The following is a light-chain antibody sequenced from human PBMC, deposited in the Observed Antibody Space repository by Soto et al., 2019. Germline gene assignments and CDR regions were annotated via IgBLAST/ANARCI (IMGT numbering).Light chain of an antibody. J-gene: IGLJ1*01. Sequence: NFMLTQSHSVSESPGKTVTISCTRSSGSIASNYVQWYQQRPGSAPTTVIYEDNQRPSGVPDRFSGSIDSSSNSASLTISGLKTEDEADYYCQSYDSSPLWVFGTGTKVTVL. CDR2: EDN. V-gene: IGLV6-57*04. CDR3: QSYDSSPLWV. CDR1: SGSIASNY.